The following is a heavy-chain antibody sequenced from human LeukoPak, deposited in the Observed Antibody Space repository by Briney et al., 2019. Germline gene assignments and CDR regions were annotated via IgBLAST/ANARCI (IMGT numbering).Heavy chain of an antibody. CDR2: ISADSYYT. J-gene: IGHJ4*02. Sequence: GGSLSLSCAASGFTFSSYAMSWVRQAPGKGLEWVSAISADSYYTYYADSVQGRFTISRDNSKNTLYLQMNSLRAEDTALYYCANFVDTSMGGNDYWGQGTLVTVSS. V-gene: IGHV3-23*01. D-gene: IGHD5-18*01. CDR3: ANFVDTSMGGNDY. CDR1: GFTFSSYA.